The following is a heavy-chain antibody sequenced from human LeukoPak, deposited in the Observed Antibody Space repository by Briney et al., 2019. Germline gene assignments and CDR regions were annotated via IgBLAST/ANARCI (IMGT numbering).Heavy chain of an antibody. CDR1: GFTFSGSA. CDR2: IRSKANSYAT. V-gene: IGHV3-73*01. J-gene: IGHJ4*02. CDR3: TTPSGLRWFGYRGDY. Sequence: PGGSLKLSCAASGFTFSGSAMHWVRQASGKGLEWVGRIRSKANSYATAYAASVKGRFTISRDDSKNTAYLQMNSLKTEDTAVYYCTTPSGLRWFGYRGDYWGQGTLVTVSS. D-gene: IGHD4-23*01.